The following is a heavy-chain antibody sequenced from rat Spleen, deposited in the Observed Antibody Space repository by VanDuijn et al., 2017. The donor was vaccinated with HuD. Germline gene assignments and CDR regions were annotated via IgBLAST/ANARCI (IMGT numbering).Heavy chain of an antibody. D-gene: IGHD1-11*01. CDR3: ARPTEGIAWFVY. V-gene: IGHV5-31*01. CDR2: ITHNDGNT. CDR1: GFTFNHYW. J-gene: IGHJ3*01. Sequence: EVRLVESGGGLVQPGRSLKLSCEASGFTFNHYWMTWIRQAPGKGLEWVASITHNDGNTYYPDSVMGRFIISRDNAKSTLYLQMDSLRSEDTATYYCARPTEGIAWFVYWGQGTLVTVSS.